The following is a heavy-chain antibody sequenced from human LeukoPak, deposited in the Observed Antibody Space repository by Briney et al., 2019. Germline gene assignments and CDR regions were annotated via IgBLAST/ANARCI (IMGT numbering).Heavy chain of an antibody. Sequence: SETLSLTCTVSGGSISNSSYYWGWIRQPPGKGLEWIGSMYYSGSTYYNPSLKSRATISVDTSKNQFSLKLSSVTAADTAVYYCARAVIAVAGDYFDYWGQGTLVTVSS. V-gene: IGHV4-39*07. CDR3: ARAVIAVAGDYFDY. J-gene: IGHJ4*02. D-gene: IGHD6-19*01. CDR1: GGSISNSSYY. CDR2: MYYSGST.